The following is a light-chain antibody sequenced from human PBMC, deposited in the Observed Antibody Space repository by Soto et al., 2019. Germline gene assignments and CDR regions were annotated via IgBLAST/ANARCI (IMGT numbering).Light chain of an antibody. J-gene: IGLJ3*02. CDR3: CSYTGTFTWV. V-gene: IGLV2-11*01. Sequence: VLTQPRSVSGSPGQSVTISCTGTSSDVGGYNYVSWYQQYPGKAPKFVIYDVNKRPSGVPDRFSGSKSGNTASLTISGLQAEDEADYYCCSYTGTFTWVFGGGTKLTVL. CDR2: DVN. CDR1: SSDVGGYNY.